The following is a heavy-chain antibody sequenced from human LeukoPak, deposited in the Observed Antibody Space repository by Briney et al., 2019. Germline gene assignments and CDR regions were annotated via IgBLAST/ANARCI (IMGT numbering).Heavy chain of an antibody. V-gene: IGHV4-34*01. CDR2: INHSGST. Sequence: SETLSLTCAVYGGSFSGYYWSWIRQPPGKGLEWIGEINHSGSTNYNPSLESRVTISVDTSKNQFSLKLSSVTAADTAVYYCASSGWYGIDYWGQGTLVTVSS. CDR3: ASSGWYGIDY. CDR1: GGSFSGYY. J-gene: IGHJ4*02. D-gene: IGHD6-19*01.